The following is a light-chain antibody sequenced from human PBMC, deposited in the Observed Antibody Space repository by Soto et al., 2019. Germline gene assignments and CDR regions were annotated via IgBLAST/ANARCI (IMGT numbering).Light chain of an antibody. CDR3: MILHNSAVV. CDR2: YKSDSDK. Sequence: QSVLTQPSSLSASPGASASLTCTLRSGINVGTYRIYWYQQKPGSPPQYLLRYKSDSDKQQGSGVPSRFSGSKDASANAGILLISGLQSGDEADYYCMILHNSAVVFGGGTKLTVL. V-gene: IGLV5-45*03. CDR1: SGINVGTYR. J-gene: IGLJ2*01.